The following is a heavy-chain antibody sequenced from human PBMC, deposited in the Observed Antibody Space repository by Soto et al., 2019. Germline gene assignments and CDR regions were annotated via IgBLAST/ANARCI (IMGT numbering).Heavy chain of an antibody. CDR3: ARAGRPYGMDA. D-gene: IGHD6-6*01. V-gene: IGHV3-64*02. Sequence: PWGSLRLSCAASGFTFSDYYMSWVRQAPGKGLEFVSAITSNGAATSYADSVKGRFMISRDNSNNMLYLQMGSLRTEDMAVYYCARAGRPYGMDAWGQGTAVTVSS. J-gene: IGHJ6*02. CDR2: ITSNGAAT. CDR1: GFTFSDYY.